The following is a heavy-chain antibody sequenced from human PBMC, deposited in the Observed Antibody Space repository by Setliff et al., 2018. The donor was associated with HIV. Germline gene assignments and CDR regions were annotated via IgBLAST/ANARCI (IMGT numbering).Heavy chain of an antibody. CDR1: GGSFSGYY. J-gene: IGHJ4*02. Sequence: SETLSLTCAVYGGSFSGYYWSRIRQPPGKGLEWIGEINHSGSTNYNPSLKSRVTISVDTSKNQFSLKLSSVTAADTAVYYCAIRGSSGWYVGGYFDYWGQGTLVTISS. CDR2: INHSGST. CDR3: AIRGSSGWYVGGYFDY. D-gene: IGHD6-19*01. V-gene: IGHV4-34*01.